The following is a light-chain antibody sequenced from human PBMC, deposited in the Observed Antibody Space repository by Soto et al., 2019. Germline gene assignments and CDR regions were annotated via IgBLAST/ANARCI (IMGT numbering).Light chain of an antibody. CDR3: SSYTSSSTRCV. CDR2: DVS. Sequence: QSVLTQPASVSGYPGQSITISCTGTNSDVGGYNYVSWYQQHPGKAPKLMIYDVSNRPSGVSNRFSGSKSGNTASLTISGLQAEDEADYYCSSYTSSSTRCVFGTGTKVTVL. CDR1: NSDVGGYNY. J-gene: IGLJ1*01. V-gene: IGLV2-14*01.